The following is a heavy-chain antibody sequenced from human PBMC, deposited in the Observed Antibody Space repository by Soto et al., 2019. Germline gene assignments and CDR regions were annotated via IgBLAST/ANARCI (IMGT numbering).Heavy chain of an antibody. Sequence: LRLSCAASGFTFSTYAMSWVRQAPGKGLEWVSALSGSGSSTYYADSVKGRFTISRDNSKNTLYLQMNSLRAEDTAVYYCAKDNRYDFWSGYSYLNYWGQGTPVTVSS. CDR3: AKDNRYDFWSGYSYLNY. V-gene: IGHV3-23*01. D-gene: IGHD3-3*01. J-gene: IGHJ4*02. CDR2: LSGSGSST. CDR1: GFTFSTYA.